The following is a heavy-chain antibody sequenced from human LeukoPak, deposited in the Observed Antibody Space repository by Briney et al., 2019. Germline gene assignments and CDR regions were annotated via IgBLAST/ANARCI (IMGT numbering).Heavy chain of an antibody. CDR1: GGSVNSYY. CDR3: ARESDLYSSSWYPLFDY. J-gene: IGHJ4*02. CDR2: IDYSGNT. V-gene: IGHV4-59*02. Sequence: PSETLSLTCTVSGGSVNSYYWSWIRQPPGKGLEWLGYIDYSGNTNYSPSLQSRVTISVDTSKNQFSLKLSSVTAADTAVYYCARESDLYSSSWYPLFDYWGQGTLVTVSS. D-gene: IGHD6-13*01.